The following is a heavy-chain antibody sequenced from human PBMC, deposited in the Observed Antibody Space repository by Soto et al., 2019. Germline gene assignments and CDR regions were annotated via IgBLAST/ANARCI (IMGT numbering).Heavy chain of an antibody. Sequence: QVQLVESGGGVVQPGRSLRLSCAATGFTFSNYGMHWVRQAPGKGLEWVAVIWYDGSNKYYADSVKGRFTISRDSSKNTLYLQMNSLRAEDTAVYYCARTPKSSPYCFDYWGQGTLVTVSS. CDR2: IWYDGSNK. CDR1: GFTFSNYG. V-gene: IGHV3-33*01. CDR3: ARTPKSSPYCFDY. J-gene: IGHJ4*02.